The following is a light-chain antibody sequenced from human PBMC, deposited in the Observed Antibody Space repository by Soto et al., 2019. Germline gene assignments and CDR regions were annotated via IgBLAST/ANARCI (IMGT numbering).Light chain of an antibody. J-gene: IGKJ2*01. CDR1: QSISHF. Sequence: DIQMTQSPPSLSASVGDKVTITCRPSQSISHFLNWYQQKPGKAPKLLIYTASSLQSGVPSRFSGSGSGTHFTLTVSSLQPEDSATYFCQQSYTPPHTFGQGNKLEIK. V-gene: IGKV1-39*01. CDR2: TAS. CDR3: QQSYTPPHT.